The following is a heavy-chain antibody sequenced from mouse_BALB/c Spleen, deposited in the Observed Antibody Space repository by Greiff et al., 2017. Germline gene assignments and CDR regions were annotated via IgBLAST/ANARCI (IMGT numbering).Heavy chain of an antibody. D-gene: IGHD1-1*01. CDR3: ASDFTTVVDYAMDY. V-gene: IGHV1S137*01. Sequence: QVQLKQSGAELVRPGVSVKISCKGSGYTFTDYAMHWVKQSHAKSLEWIGVISTYYGDASYNQKFKGKATMTVDKSSSTAYMELARLTSEDSAIYYCASDFTTVVDYAMDYWGQGTSVTVSS. CDR2: ISTYYGDA. J-gene: IGHJ4*01. CDR1: GYTFTDYA.